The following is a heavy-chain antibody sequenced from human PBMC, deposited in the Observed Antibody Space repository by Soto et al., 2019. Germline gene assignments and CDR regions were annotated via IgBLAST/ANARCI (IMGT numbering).Heavy chain of an antibody. CDR2: IYPGDSET. CDR1: AFTFTNYY. V-gene: IGHV5-51*01. J-gene: IGHJ4*01. D-gene: IGHD3-10*01. Sequence: GESLKIACNGSAFTFTNYYIGWVRQMPGKGLEWMGIIYPGDSETTYSPSFQGQVTFSVDKSLNIAYLQWSSLKASDTAIYYCSITRHYHGAAFDSWGHGTLVTVSS. CDR3: SITRHYHGAAFDS.